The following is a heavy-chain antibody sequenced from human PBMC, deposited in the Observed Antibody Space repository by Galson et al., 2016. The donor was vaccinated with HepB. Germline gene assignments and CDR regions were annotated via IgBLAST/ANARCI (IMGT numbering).Heavy chain of an antibody. Sequence: SVKVSCKASGYTFINFHVNWVRQATGQGLEWMGWMNPNSGDTGFAQNFQGRVTMTRNTSTRTAYMELSGLRSEDTAVYYCARTFSGYGPDYWGQETLVTVSS. J-gene: IGHJ4*02. D-gene: IGHD5-12*01. CDR3: ARTFSGYGPDY. CDR1: GYTFINFH. V-gene: IGHV1-8*01. CDR2: MNPNSGDT.